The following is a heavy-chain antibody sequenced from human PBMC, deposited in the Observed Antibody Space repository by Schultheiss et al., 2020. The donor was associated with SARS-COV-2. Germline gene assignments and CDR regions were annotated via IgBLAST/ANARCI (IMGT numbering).Heavy chain of an antibody. CDR2: INSDGSST. J-gene: IGHJ4*02. CDR1: GFTFSSYG. V-gene: IGHV3-74*01. CDR3: AKDPFYDFWSGYYFDY. D-gene: IGHD3-3*01. Sequence: GGSLRLSCAASGFTFSSYGMHWVRQAPGKGLVWVSRINSDGSSTSYADSVKGRFTISRDNAKNTLYLQMNSLRAGDTAVYYCAKDPFYDFWSGYYFDYWGQGTLVTVSS.